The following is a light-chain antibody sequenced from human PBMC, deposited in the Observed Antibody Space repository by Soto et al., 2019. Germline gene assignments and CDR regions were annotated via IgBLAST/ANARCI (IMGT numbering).Light chain of an antibody. CDR3: SSYTTSVTYV. Sequence: QSVLTQPASVSGSPGQSITISCTGTSSDVGAYNSVSWYQQHPGKAPKLIIYDVSTRPSGISDRFSGSKSGNTASLTISGLQAEDESDYYSSSYTTSVTYVFGTGTKLTVL. CDR1: SSDVGAYNS. J-gene: IGLJ1*01. CDR2: DVS. V-gene: IGLV2-14*01.